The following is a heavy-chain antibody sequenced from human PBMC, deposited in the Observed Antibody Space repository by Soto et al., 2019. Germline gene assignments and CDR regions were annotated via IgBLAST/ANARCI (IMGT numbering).Heavy chain of an antibody. Sequence: EVQLVESGGGLVQPGGSLRLSCAASGFTFSSYEMNWVRQAPGKGLEWVSYISSSGSTIYYADSVKGRFTISRDNAKNSLYLQMNSLRAEDTAVYYCARDSRRVINVVRAGGYELDYWGQGTLVTVSS. CDR2: ISSSGSTI. D-gene: IGHD5-12*01. CDR1: GFTFSSYE. CDR3: ARDSRRVINVVRAGGYELDY. J-gene: IGHJ4*02. V-gene: IGHV3-48*03.